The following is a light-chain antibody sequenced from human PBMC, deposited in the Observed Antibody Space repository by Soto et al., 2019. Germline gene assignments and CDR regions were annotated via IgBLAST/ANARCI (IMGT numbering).Light chain of an antibody. Sequence: ELVMTQSPSTLSVYTGERATLSCRASQRVSSNLAWYQQKPGQAPRLLMYGASIRAAGVPDRFSGSGSGTEFTLTISRLEPEDFTVYYCHHYEPFGQGTNV. J-gene: IGKJ1*01. CDR2: GAS. CDR1: QRVSSN. CDR3: HHYEP. V-gene: IGKV3D-15*01.